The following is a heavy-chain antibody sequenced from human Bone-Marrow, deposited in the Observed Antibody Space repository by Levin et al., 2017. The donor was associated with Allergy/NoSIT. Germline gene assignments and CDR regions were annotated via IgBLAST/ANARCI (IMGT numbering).Heavy chain of an antibody. J-gene: IGHJ6*02. Sequence: GGSLRLSCAASGFTFSSYWMHWVRQAPGKGLVWVSRINSDGSSTSYADSVKGRFTISRDNAKNTLYLQMNSLRAEDTAVYYCATGGTTGDLGGMDVWGQGTTVTVSS. CDR2: INSDGSST. CDR1: GFTFSSYW. V-gene: IGHV3-74*01. CDR3: ATGGTTGDLGGMDV. D-gene: IGHD4-17*01.